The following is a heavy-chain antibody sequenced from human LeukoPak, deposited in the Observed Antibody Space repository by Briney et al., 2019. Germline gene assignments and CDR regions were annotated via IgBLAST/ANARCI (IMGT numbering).Heavy chain of an antibody. CDR2: IKQDGSEK. J-gene: IGHJ3*02. CDR3: AREGVGGFDI. V-gene: IGHV3-7*01. CDR1: GFTFNSYW. Sequence: GGSLRLSCAASGFTFNSYWMSWVRQAPGKGLEWVANIKQDGSEKEYVDSVKGRFTISRDNAKNSLYVQMNSLRVEDTAVYYCAREGVGGFDIWGQGTMVTVSS. D-gene: IGHD3-16*01.